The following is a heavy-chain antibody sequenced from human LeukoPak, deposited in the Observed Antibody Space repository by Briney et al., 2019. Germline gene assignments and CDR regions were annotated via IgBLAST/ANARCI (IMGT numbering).Heavy chain of an antibody. CDR1: GFTFSSYS. CDR3: ARDSLRFLDY. Sequence: GGSLRLSCAASGFTFSSYSMNWVRQAPGKGLEWVSSISSSSSYIYYADSVTGRFTISRDNAKNSLYLQMNSLRAEDTAVYYCARDSLRFLDYWGQGTLVTVSS. D-gene: IGHD3-3*01. J-gene: IGHJ4*02. CDR2: ISSSSSYI. V-gene: IGHV3-21*01.